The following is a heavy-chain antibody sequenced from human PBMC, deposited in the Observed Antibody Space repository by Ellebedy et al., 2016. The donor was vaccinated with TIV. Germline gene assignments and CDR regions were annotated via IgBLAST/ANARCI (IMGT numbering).Heavy chain of an antibody. CDR3: ARLGVIAAAGVGDY. V-gene: IGHV3-23*01. D-gene: IGHD6-25*01. CDR1: GFTFSSFA. Sequence: PGGSLRLSCAASGFTFSSFAMSWVRQAPGKGLEWVSGISCSGGTTHYADSVKGRFTTSRDNAGNSLYLQMNSLSAEDTAVHYCARLGVIAAAGVGDYWGQGTLVIVSS. J-gene: IGHJ4*02. CDR2: ISCSGGTT.